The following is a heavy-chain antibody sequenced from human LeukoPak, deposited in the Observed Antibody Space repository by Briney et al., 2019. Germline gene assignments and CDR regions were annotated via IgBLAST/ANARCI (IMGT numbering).Heavy chain of an antibody. CDR1: GFTFSSYA. D-gene: IGHD1-26*01. J-gene: IGHJ2*01. CDR3: ARDGRCSGSYSYWYFDL. CDR2: ISSNGGST. Sequence: GGSLRLSCAASGFTFSSYAMHWVRQAPGKGLEYVSAISSNGGSTYYANSVKGRFTISRDNSKNTLYLQMGSLRAEDMAVYYCARDGRCSGSYSYWYFDLWGRGTLVTVSS. V-gene: IGHV3-64*01.